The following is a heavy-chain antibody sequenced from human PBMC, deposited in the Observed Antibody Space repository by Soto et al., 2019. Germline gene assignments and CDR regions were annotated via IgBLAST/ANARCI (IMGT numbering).Heavy chain of an antibody. CDR1: GGSFSGYY. V-gene: IGHV4-34*01. J-gene: IGHJ6*03. CDR2: INHSGST. D-gene: IGHD3-16*01. CDR3: ARGTLSLDYYYYYYMDV. Sequence: SETLSLTCAVYGGSFSGYYWSWIRQPPGKGLEWIGEINHSGSTNYNPSLKSRVTVSVDTSKNQFSLKLSSVTAADTAVYYCARGTLSLDYYYYYYMDVWGKGTTVTVSS.